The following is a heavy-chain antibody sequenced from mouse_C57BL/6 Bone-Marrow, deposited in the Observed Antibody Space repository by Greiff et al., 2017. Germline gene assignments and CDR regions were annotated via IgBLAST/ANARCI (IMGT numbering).Heavy chain of an antibody. CDR1: GFTFSSYT. J-gene: IGHJ2*01. CDR2: ISGGGGNT. V-gene: IGHV5-9*01. Sequence: EVQRVESGGGLVKPGGSLKLSCAASGFTFSSYTMSWVRQTPEKRLEWVATISGGGGNTYYPDSVKGRFTISRDNAKNTLYLQMSSLRSEDTALYYCASQLLLDYWGQGTTLTVSS. CDR3: ASQLLLDY. D-gene: IGHD1-1*01.